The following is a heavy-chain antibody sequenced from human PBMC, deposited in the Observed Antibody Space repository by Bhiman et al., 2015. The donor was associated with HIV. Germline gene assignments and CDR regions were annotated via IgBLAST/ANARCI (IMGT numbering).Heavy chain of an antibody. CDR3: AREVNYRSTWYMITGGLNY. Sequence: EVQLVESGGGLVKPGGSLRLSCAAYGFTLSNYWMSWVRQAPGKGLEWVANINEDGSEKNYVDSVKGRFTISRDSAKNSLYLQMNSLRTEDSAVYYCAREVNYRSTWYMITGGLNYWGQGTLVNRLL. CDR1: GFTLSNYW. D-gene: IGHD6-13*01. V-gene: IGHV3-7*01. J-gene: IGHJ4*02. CDR2: INEDGSEK.